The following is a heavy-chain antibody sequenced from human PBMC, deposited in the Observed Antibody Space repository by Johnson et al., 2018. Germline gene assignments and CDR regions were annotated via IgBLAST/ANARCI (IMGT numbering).Heavy chain of an antibody. J-gene: IGHJ3*02. Sequence: VQLVQSGGGLVQPGGSLKLSCAAAGFTFSDYAMHWVRQAPGEGLEWVGRIRSKVNSYATAYGASVKGRFTISIDDSKNTAYLQMNSLKTEDTALYYCTKDDYGGKDDAFDIWGQGTMVTVSS. CDR3: TKDDYGGKDDAFDI. V-gene: IGHV3-73*01. CDR2: IRSKVNSYAT. CDR1: GFTFSDYA. D-gene: IGHD4-23*01.